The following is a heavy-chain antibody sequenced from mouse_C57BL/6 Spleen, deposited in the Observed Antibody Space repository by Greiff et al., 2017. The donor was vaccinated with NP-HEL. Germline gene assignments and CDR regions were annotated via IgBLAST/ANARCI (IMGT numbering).Heavy chain of an antibody. CDR1: GFNIKDDY. CDR2: IDPENGDT. J-gene: IGHJ3*01. Sequence: EVQGVESGAELVRPGASVKLSCTASGFNIKDDYMHWVKQRPEQGLEWIGWIDPENGDTEYASKFQGKATITADTSSNTAYLQLSSLTSEDTAVYYCTPSGTEFAYWGQGTLVTVSA. V-gene: IGHV14-4*01. D-gene: IGHD4-1*01. CDR3: TPSGTEFAY.